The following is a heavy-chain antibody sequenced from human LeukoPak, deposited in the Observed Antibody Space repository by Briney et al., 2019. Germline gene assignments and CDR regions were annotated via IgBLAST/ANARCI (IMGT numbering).Heavy chain of an antibody. J-gene: IGHJ3*02. CDR2: ISGSGSNT. D-gene: IGHD6-19*01. CDR1: GFTFTTYG. CDR3: AKVRYSSGWYDAFDI. Sequence: GGSLRLSCATSGFTFTTYGMIWVRQAPGKGLEWVLGISGSGSNTYYADSVKGRFTSSRDSSKKTVYLQMNSLRAEDTAVYYCAKVRYSSGWYDAFDIWGQGTMVTVSS. V-gene: IGHV3-23*01.